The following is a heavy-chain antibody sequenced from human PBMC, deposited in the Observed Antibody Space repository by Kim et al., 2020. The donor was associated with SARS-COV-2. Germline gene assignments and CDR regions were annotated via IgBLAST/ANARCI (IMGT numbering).Heavy chain of an antibody. CDR1: GFTFSSYA. CDR2: ISGSGGST. D-gene: IGHD2-2*01. Sequence: GGSLRLSCAASGFTFSSYAMSWVRQAPGKGLEWVSAISGSGGSTYYADSVKGRFTISRDNSKNTLYLQMNSLRAEDTAVYYCAKPAGDIVVVPAAVDYWGQGTLVTVSS. CDR3: AKPAGDIVVVPAAVDY. J-gene: IGHJ4*02. V-gene: IGHV3-23*01.